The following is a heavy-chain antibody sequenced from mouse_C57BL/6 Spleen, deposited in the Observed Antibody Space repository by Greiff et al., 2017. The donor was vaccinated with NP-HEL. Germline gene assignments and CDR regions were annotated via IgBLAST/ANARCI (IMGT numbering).Heavy chain of an antibody. J-gene: IGHJ2*01. CDR3: ARDHNYGSSQYYFDY. D-gene: IGHD1-1*01. V-gene: IGHV1-52*01. Sequence: QVQLQQPGAELVRPGSSVKLSCKASGYTFTSYWMHWVKQRPIQGLEWIGNIDPSDSETHYNQKFKDKATLTVDKSSSTAYMQLSSLTSEDSAVYYCARDHNYGSSQYYFDYWGQGTTLTVSS. CDR2: IDPSDSET. CDR1: GYTFTSYW.